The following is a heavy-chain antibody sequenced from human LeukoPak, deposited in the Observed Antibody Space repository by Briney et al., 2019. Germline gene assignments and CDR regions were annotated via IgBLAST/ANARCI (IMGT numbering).Heavy chain of an antibody. CDR1: GGTFSSYA. CDR3: ARESVVGATTPFDY. V-gene: IGHV1-69*04. CDR2: IIPILGIA. J-gene: IGHJ4*02. Sequence: SVKVSCKASGGTFSSYAISWVRQAPGQGLEWMGRIIPILGIANYAQKFQGRVTITADKSTSTAYMELSSLRSEDTAVYYCARESVVGATTPFDYWGQGTLVTVSS. D-gene: IGHD1-26*01.